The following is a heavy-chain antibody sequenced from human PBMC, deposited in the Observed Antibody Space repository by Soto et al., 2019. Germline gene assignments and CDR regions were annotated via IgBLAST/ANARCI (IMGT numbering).Heavy chain of an antibody. J-gene: IGHJ5*02. D-gene: IGHD6-13*01. V-gene: IGHV1-69*12. CDR3: AINHYSSSWYGFDP. CDR1: GGTFSSYA. CDR2: IIPIFGTA. Sequence: QVQLVQSGAEVKKPGSSVKVSCKASGGTFSSYAISWVRQAPGQGLEWMGGIIPIFGTANYAQKFQGRVTITADESTSTAYMQLSSLRSEDTAVYYCAINHYSSSWYGFDPWGQGTLVTVSS.